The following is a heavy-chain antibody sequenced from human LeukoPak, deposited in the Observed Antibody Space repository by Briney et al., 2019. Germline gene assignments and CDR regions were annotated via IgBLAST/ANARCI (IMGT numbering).Heavy chain of an antibody. J-gene: IGHJ6*02. Sequence: GGSLRLSCAASGFTFSNYAMSWVRQAPGKGLEWVSGISGSGGNTCYADSVKGRFTISRDTSKNTLFLQMNSLRAEDTAVYFCVKGTDYDSWTGYSYYYGMDVWGQGTTVTVSS. V-gene: IGHV3-23*01. CDR2: ISGSGGNT. CDR3: VKGTDYDSWTGYSYYYGMDV. D-gene: IGHD3-3*01. CDR1: GFTFSNYA.